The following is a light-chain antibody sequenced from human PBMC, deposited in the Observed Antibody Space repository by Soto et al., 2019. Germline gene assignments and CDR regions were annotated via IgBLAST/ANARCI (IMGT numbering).Light chain of an antibody. V-gene: IGLV2-18*02. CDR1: SSDVGSYNR. Sequence: QSALTQPPSVSGSPGQSVTISCTGTSSDVGSYNRVSWYQQPPGTAPKLMIYEVSNRPSGVPDRFSGSKSGNTASLTISGLQAEDDDDYYCSSYTSSSTLVFGGGTKVTVL. CDR2: EVS. CDR3: SSYTSSSTLV. J-gene: IGLJ3*02.